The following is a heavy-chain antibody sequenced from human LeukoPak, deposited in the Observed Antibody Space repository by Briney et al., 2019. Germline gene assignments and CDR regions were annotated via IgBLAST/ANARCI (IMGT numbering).Heavy chain of an antibody. V-gene: IGHV3-30*02. J-gene: IGHJ4*02. CDR1: EFTFSSYA. CDR3: AKVYSGSYTPTPDY. CDR2: IRYDGSNK. Sequence: GGSLRLSCAASEFTFSSYAMHWVRQAPGKGLEWVAFIRYDGSNKYYADSVKGRFTISRDNSKNTLYLQMNSLRAEDTAVYYCAKVYSGSYTPTPDYWGQGTLVTVSS. D-gene: IGHD1-26*01.